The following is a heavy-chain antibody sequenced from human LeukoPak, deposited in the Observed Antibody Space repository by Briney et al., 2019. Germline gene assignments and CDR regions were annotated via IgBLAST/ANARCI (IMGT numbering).Heavy chain of an antibody. D-gene: IGHD6-13*01. CDR3: ARGLAAAWFDL. CDR2: MNPNSGNT. CDR1: GYTFTSYD. J-gene: IGHJ5*02. V-gene: IGHV1-8*01. Sequence: ASVKVSCKASGYTFTSYDINWVRQAPGQGLEWMGGMNPNSGNTGYAQNFQGRVTMTRNTSISTAYMELSSLRSEDTAVYYCARGLAAAWFDLWGQGTLVTVSS.